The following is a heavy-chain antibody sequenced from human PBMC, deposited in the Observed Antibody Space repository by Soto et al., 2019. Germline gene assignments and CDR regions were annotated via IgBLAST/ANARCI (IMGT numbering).Heavy chain of an antibody. CDR1: GASISSYY. CDR3: ARSPPGGYHYYYGLDV. J-gene: IGHJ6*02. V-gene: IGHV4-59*01. D-gene: IGHD3-22*01. Sequence: SSETLSLTCSVSGASISSYYYTWIRQTPGKGLEWIGYIYLGGSINYNPSFKSRVIISVDTPKNQFSVRLSSVTAADTAVYYCARSPPGGYHYYYGLDVWGQGTTVTVSS. CDR2: IYLGGSI.